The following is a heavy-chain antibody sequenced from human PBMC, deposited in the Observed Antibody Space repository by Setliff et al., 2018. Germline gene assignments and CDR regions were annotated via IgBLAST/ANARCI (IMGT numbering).Heavy chain of an antibody. CDR2: IKSKTDGGTT. CDR1: GFTFSNAW. Sequence: GESLKISCAASGFTFSNAWMTWVRQAPGKGLEWVGRIKSKTDGGTTDCAAPVKGRFTISRDESKNTLYLQMNSLKTEDTAVYYCTRERVWFGAPILYFDPWGQGTLVTVSS. J-gene: IGHJ5*02. D-gene: IGHD3-10*01. CDR3: TRERVWFGAPILYFDP. V-gene: IGHV3-15*01.